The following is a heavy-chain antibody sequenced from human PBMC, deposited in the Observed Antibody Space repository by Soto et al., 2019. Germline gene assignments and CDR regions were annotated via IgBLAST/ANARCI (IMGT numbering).Heavy chain of an antibody. V-gene: IGHV1-18*01. CDR3: ARTFRGVVVAADDSSIDY. CDR1: GYTFTSYG. Sequence: ASVKVSCKASGYTFTSYGISWVRQAPGQGLEWMGWISAYNGNTNYAQKLQGRVTMTTDTSTSTAYMELRSLRSDDTAVYYCARTFRGVVVAADDSSIDYWGQGTLVTVSS. J-gene: IGHJ4*02. D-gene: IGHD2-15*01. CDR2: ISAYNGNT.